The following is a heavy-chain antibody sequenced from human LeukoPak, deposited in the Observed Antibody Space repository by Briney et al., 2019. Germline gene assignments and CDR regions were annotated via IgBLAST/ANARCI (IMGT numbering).Heavy chain of an antibody. V-gene: IGHV4-30-2*01. CDR2: IYHSGST. D-gene: IGHD1-26*01. Sequence: NSSQTLSLTCAVSGVSISSGGYSWSWIRQPPGKGLEWIGYIYHSGSTYYNPSLKSRVTISVDRSKNQFSLKLSSVTAADTAVYYCARAEDSGSYYNYWGQGTLVTVSS. CDR1: GVSISSGGYS. CDR3: ARAEDSGSYYNY. J-gene: IGHJ4*02.